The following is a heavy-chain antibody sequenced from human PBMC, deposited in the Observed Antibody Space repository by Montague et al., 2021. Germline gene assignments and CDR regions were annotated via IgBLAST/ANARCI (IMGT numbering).Heavy chain of an antibody. J-gene: IGHJ3*02. V-gene: IGHV3-74*01. CDR1: GFTFSTSC. CDR3: ARAGYYGGLDI. D-gene: IGHD2-21*01. CDR2: INPDGSST. Sequence: SLRLSCAASGFTFSTSCIHWVRQAPGNGLVWVSRINPDGSSTNYADSVTGRFTISRDNGKNTLYLQMNSLRAEDTAVYFCARAGYYGGLDIWGQGTMVTASS.